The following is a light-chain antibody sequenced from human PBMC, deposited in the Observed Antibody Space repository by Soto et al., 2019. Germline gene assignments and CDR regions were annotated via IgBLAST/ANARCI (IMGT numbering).Light chain of an antibody. J-gene: IGKJ4*01. Sequence: EIVMTQSPATLFVSPGERATLSCRASQSVSSNLAWYQQKPGQAPRLLIYGASIRATGIPARFSGSGSGTEFTLTLSSLQSEDFAVYSCQQYNNWTLTFGGGTKVEIK. CDR1: QSVSSN. CDR2: GAS. V-gene: IGKV3-15*01. CDR3: QQYNNWTLT.